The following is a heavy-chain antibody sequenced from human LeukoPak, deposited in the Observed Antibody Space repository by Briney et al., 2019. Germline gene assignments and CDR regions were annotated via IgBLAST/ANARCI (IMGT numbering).Heavy chain of an antibody. CDR3: ASGRGIAGNY. V-gene: IGHV4-39*01. J-gene: IGHJ4*02. D-gene: IGHD3-16*02. CDR1: GGSISSYY. Sequence: PSETLSLTCTVSGGSISSYYWGWIRQPPGKGLEWIGSIYYSGSTYYNPSLKSRVSISVDTSKNQFSLKLSSVTAADTAVYYCASGRGIAGNYWGQGTLVTVSS. CDR2: IYYSGST.